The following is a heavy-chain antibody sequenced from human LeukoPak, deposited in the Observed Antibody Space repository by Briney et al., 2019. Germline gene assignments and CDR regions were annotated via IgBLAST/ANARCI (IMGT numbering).Heavy chain of an antibody. CDR2: IYRDGSS. CDR3: ARSFYDILIGYYQYFDY. J-gene: IGHJ4*02. Sequence: GGSLRLSCVASGLSVSSNYMSWVRQAPGKGLEWVSVIYRDGSSYYAESVKGRFTISRDNSKNALYIQMNSLRAEDTAVYYCARSFYDILIGYYQYFDYWGQETVVTVSS. CDR1: GLSVSSNY. V-gene: IGHV3-66*01. D-gene: IGHD3-9*01.